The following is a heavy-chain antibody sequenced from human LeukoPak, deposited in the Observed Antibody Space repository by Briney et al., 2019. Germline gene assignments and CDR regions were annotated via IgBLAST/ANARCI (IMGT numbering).Heavy chain of an antibody. CDR1: GGSISSYY. D-gene: IGHD6-25*01. J-gene: IGHJ5*02. V-gene: IGHV4-4*09. CDR3: ARSEEAAAASWSDP. Sequence: SETLSLTCTVSGGSISSYYWSWIRQPPGKGLEWIGYIYTSGSTNYNPSLKSRVTISVDTSKNQFSLKLSSVTAADTAVYYCARSEEAAAASWSDPWGQGTLVTVSS. CDR2: IYTSGST.